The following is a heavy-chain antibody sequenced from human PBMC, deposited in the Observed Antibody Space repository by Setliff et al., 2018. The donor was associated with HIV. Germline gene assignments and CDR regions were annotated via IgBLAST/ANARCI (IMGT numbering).Heavy chain of an antibody. CDR1: GFTFSGSA. V-gene: IGHV3-73*01. CDR2: IRTKTNTYAT. J-gene: IGHJ5*02. CDR3: AVSPDGDCATTECANWFDP. Sequence: TGGSLRLSCSASGFTFSGSAMHWVRQASGKGLEWVGLIRTKTNTYATAYGASVKGRFTISRDDSKSTAYLQMNSLKTEDTAVYFCAVSPDGDCATTECANWFDPWGQGTQVTVSS. D-gene: IGHD4-17*01.